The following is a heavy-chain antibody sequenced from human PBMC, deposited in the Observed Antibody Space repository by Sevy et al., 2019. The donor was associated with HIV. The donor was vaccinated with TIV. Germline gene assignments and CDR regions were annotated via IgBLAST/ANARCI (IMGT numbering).Heavy chain of an antibody. V-gene: IGHV4-4*02. Sequence: SETLSLTCVVSGGSISSSNWWSWVRQPPGKGLESIGEIYHSGSTNYNPSLERRVSISIDKSKNHFSLKVNSVTAADTAVYYCARDDSALYSYGLDLWGQGTTVTVSS. CDR3: ARDDSALYSYGLDL. J-gene: IGHJ6*02. D-gene: IGHD2-21*01. CDR2: IYHSGST. CDR1: GGSISSSNW.